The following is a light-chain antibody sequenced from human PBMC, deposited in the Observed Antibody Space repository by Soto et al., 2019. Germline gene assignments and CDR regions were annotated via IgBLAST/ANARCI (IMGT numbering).Light chain of an antibody. Sequence: QSVLTQPASASGSPGQSITISCTGASSDVGRYSLVSWYQHHPGKAPKLVIYEDNKWPSGVSNRFSGSKSGNTASLTISGLQAEDEADYYCCSYAGSGSYVFGTGTKVTVL. CDR2: EDN. J-gene: IGLJ1*01. CDR3: CSYAGSGSYV. CDR1: SSDVGRYSL. V-gene: IGLV2-23*01.